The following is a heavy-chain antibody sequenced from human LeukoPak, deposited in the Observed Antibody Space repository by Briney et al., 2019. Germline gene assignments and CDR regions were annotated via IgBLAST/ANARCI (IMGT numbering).Heavy chain of an antibody. Sequence: GGSLRLSCAASGFTFSNAWMSWVRQAPGKGPEWDGRIKSKTDGGTTDYAAPVKGRFTISRDDSKNTLYLQMNSLKTEDTAVYYCTTTRKGYSSSWYYWGQGTLVTVSS. D-gene: IGHD6-13*01. J-gene: IGHJ4*02. CDR1: GFTFSNAW. CDR3: TTTRKGYSSSWYY. V-gene: IGHV3-15*01. CDR2: IKSKTDGGTT.